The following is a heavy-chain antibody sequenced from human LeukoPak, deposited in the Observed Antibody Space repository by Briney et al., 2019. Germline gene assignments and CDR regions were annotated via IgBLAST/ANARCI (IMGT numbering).Heavy chain of an antibody. CDR2: IKQDGIET. CDR1: GFTFSGYW. D-gene: IGHD6-13*01. J-gene: IGHJ3*02. Sequence: GGSLRLSCAASGFTFSGYWLSWVRQAPGKGLEWVANIKQDGIETYYLDSVRGRFTISRDSARNSVYLQMNSLRADETAVYFCARFIASPGPDAFDIWGQGTLVTVSS. V-gene: IGHV3-7*01. CDR3: ARFIASPGPDAFDI.